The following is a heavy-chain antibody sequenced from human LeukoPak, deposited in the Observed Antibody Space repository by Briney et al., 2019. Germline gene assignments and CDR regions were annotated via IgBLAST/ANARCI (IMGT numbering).Heavy chain of an antibody. D-gene: IGHD2-2*02. CDR1: GDSISSDNVY. CDR2: VYYGGDP. J-gene: IGHJ5*02. CDR3: ARLNDCSSSSCFTTWFDP. V-gene: IGHV4-39*07. Sequence: SETLSLTCTVSGDSISSDNVYWGWIPHPPGKGLEGLGSVYYGGDPYFTPSLPSRVTMSVDTSKNQISLKLSSVTAGDTAVYYCARLNDCSSSSCFTTWFDPWGQGALVTVSS.